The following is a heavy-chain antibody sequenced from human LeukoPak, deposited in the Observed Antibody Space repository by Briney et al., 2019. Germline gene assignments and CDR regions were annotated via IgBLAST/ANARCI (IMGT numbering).Heavy chain of an antibody. CDR3: ARELRNIGEYYFDY. CDR1: TVNHYH. Sequence: SETLSLSCSVDTVNHYHWNWVRQSAGTGLEWIGRVHTTSGNTFANPSLWGRVTVSIDTTKNEFLLQLTSMTAADTAVYHCARELRNIGEYYFDYWGQGVPVTVSS. V-gene: IGHV4-4*07. J-gene: IGHJ4*02. D-gene: IGHD1-14*01. CDR2: VHTTSGNT.